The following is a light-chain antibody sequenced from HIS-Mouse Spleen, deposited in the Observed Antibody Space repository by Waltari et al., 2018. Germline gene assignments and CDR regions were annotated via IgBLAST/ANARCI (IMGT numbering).Light chain of an antibody. CDR3: AAWDDSLSGAV. V-gene: IGLV1-47*01. CDR2: RNN. Sequence: QSVLTQPPSASGTPGQRVTISCSGSSSNIGSNYVYWYQQLPGTAPNPRSYRNNQRPQGVPDRFSGSKSGTSASLAISGLRSEDEADYYCAAWDDSLSGAVFGGGTQLTVL. J-gene: IGLJ7*01. CDR1: SSNIGSNY.